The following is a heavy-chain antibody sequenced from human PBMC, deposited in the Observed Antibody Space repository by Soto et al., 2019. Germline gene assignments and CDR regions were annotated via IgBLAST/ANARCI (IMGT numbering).Heavy chain of an antibody. CDR1: GFTFSSYW. Sequence: EVQLVESGGGLVQPGGSLRLSCAASGFTFSSYWMSWVRQAPGKGLEWLANIKQDGSEKYYVDSVKGRFTISRDNAKNALYLQMNSLRAEDTAVYYCARYGSGSYSYYYYGMDVWGQGTTVTVSS. J-gene: IGHJ6*02. CDR3: ARYGSGSYSYYYYGMDV. CDR2: IKQDGSEK. D-gene: IGHD3-10*01. V-gene: IGHV3-7*05.